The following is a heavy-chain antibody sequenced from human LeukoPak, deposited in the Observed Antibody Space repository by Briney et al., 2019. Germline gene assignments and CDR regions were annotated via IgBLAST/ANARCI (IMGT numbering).Heavy chain of an antibody. CDR3: ARASTWKTGDMYYFDY. V-gene: IGHV3-53*01. CDR2: IYSGGST. Sequence: GGSLRLSCAASGFTFSSYSMNWVRQAPGKGLEWVSVIYSGGSTYYADSVKGRFTISRDNSKNTLYLQMNSLGAEDTAVYYCARASTWKTGDMYYFDYWGQGTLVTVSS. D-gene: IGHD7-27*01. J-gene: IGHJ4*02. CDR1: GFTFSSYS.